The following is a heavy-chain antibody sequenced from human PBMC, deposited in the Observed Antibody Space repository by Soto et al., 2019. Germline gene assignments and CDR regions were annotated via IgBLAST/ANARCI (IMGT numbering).Heavy chain of an antibody. CDR1: GYTFTSYG. J-gene: IGHJ3*02. Sequence: ALVKVSCKASGYTFTSYGISWVRQAPGQGLEWMGWISAYNGNTNYAQKLQGRVTMTTDTSTSTAYMELRSLRSDDTAVYYCARDRYGDSPDAFDIWGQGTMVTVSS. CDR2: ISAYNGNT. V-gene: IGHV1-18*01. CDR3: ARDRYGDSPDAFDI. D-gene: IGHD4-17*01.